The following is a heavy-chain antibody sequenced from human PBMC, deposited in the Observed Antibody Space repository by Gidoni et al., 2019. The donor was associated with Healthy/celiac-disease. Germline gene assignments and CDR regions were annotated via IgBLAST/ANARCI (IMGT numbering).Heavy chain of an antibody. CDR3: AREGRDDFWSGQADY. D-gene: IGHD3-3*01. Sequence: QVQLVQSGAEVKKPGASVKVSCKASGYTFTSYAMHWVRQAPGQRLEWMGWINAGNGNTKYSQKFQGRVTITRDTSASTAYMELSSLRSEDTAVYYCAREGRDDFWSGQADYWGQGTLVTVSS. CDR1: GYTFTSYA. CDR2: INAGNGNT. V-gene: IGHV1-3*01. J-gene: IGHJ4*02.